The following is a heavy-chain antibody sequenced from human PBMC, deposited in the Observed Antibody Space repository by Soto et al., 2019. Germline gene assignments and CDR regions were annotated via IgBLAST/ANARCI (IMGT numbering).Heavy chain of an antibody. V-gene: IGHV3-33*01. CDR2: IWYDGSNK. CDR3: ARDAEITIFGVGWYYFDY. J-gene: IGHJ4*02. CDR1: GFTFSSYG. D-gene: IGHD3-3*01. Sequence: QVQLVESGGGVVQPGRSLRLSCAASGFTFSSYGMHWVRQAPGKGLEWVAVIWYDGSNKYYADSVKGRFTISRDNSKNTLYLQMNSLRAEDTAVYYCARDAEITIFGVGWYYFDYWGQGTLVTVSS.